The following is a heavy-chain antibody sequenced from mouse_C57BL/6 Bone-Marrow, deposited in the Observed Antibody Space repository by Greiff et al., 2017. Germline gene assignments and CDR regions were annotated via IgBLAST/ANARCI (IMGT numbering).Heavy chain of an antibody. CDR1: GYTFTSYW. CDR3: ARAGYSKSFAY. CDR2: IYPGSGT. J-gene: IGHJ3*01. V-gene: IGHV1-55*01. Sequence: QVQLQQPGAELVKPGASVKMSCKASGYTFTSYWITWVKQRPGQGLEWIGDIYPGSGTNYNEKFKSKATLTVDTSSSTAYMQLSSLTSEDSAVYYCARAGYSKSFAYWGQGTLVTVSA. D-gene: IGHD2-5*01.